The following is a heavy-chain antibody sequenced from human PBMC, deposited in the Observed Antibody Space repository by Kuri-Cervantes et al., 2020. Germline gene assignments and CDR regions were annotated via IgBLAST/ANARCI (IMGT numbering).Heavy chain of an antibody. CDR3: ARGPLAARYFDY. D-gene: IGHD6-6*01. V-gene: IGHV4-30-2*01. Sequence: SCAVFGGSISSGGYSWSWIRQPPGKGLEWIGYIYHSGSTYYNPSLKSRVTISVDTSKNQFSLKLSSVTAADTAVYYCARGPLAARYFDYWGQGTLVTVSS. CDR2: IYHSGST. J-gene: IGHJ4*02. CDR1: GGSISSGGYS.